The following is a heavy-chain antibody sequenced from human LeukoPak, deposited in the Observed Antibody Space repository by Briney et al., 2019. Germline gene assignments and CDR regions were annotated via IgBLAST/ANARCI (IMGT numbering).Heavy chain of an antibody. V-gene: IGHV4-59*01. J-gene: IGHJ5*02. Sequence: SETLSLACTASGCSISSYYWSWIRQPPGKGLEWIGYIYYSGSTNYNPSLKSRVTISVDTSKNQFSLKLSSVTAADTAVYYCATSKQGYCGGDCYSIGGFDPWGQGTLVTVSS. D-gene: IGHD2-21*02. CDR1: GCSISSYY. CDR3: ATSKQGYCGGDCYSIGGFDP. CDR2: IYYSGST.